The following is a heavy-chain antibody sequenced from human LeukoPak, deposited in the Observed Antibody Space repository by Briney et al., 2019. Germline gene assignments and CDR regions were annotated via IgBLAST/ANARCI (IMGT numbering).Heavy chain of an antibody. D-gene: IGHD1-1*01. CDR3: ARKNEQGVTDF. CDR1: GFTFSSND. CDR2: ISYDGGNK. J-gene: IGHJ4*02. Sequence: GGSLRLSCAASGFTFSSNDIHWVRQAPGKGLEWVVVISYDGGNKYYADSVKGRFTISRDNSKNTAFLQMNSLRPEDTALYYCARKNEQGVTDFWGQGALVTVSA. V-gene: IGHV3-30*03.